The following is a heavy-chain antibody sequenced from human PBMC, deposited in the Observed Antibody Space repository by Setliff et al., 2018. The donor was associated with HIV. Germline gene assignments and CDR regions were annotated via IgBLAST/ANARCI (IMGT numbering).Heavy chain of an antibody. CDR3: ARLAGQRTIAAADYFFDF. V-gene: IGHV4-38-2*01. CDR2: IYHSGSS. D-gene: IGHD6-13*01. CDR1: GYSISSGYY. Sequence: SETLSLTCAVSGYSISSGYYWGWIRQPPGKGLEWIGAIYHSGSSYYSPSLKSRATLFLDTSKNQFSLTLNSLTAADTAVYYCARLAGQRTIAAADYFFDFWGQGALVTVSS. J-gene: IGHJ4*02.